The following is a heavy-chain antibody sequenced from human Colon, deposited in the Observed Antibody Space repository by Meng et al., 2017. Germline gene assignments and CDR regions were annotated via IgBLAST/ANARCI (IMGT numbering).Heavy chain of an antibody. Sequence: SVKVSCKASGGTFSSYAISWVRQAPGQGLEWMGGIIPIFGTANYAQKFQGRVTITADKSTSTAYMELSSLRSEDTAVYYCARGLAFAYSSVWLDAFDIWGQGTMVTVSS. CDR2: IIPIFGTA. J-gene: IGHJ3*02. V-gene: IGHV1-69*06. CDR3: ARGLAFAYSSVWLDAFDI. CDR1: GGTFSSYA. D-gene: IGHD6-19*01.